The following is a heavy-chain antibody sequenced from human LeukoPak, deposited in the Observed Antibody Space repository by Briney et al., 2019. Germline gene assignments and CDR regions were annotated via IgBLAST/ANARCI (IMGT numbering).Heavy chain of an antibody. D-gene: IGHD3-16*01. Sequence: GGSLRLSCAASGFTFSSYGMHWVRQAPGKGLEWVAVIWYDGSNKYYADSVKGRFTISRDNSKNTLSLEMNSLRAEDTAFYYCARRMGAYYYMDVWGTGTTVTVSS. CDR3: ARRMGAYYYMDV. CDR1: GFTFSSYG. CDR2: IWYDGSNK. V-gene: IGHV3-33*01. J-gene: IGHJ6*03.